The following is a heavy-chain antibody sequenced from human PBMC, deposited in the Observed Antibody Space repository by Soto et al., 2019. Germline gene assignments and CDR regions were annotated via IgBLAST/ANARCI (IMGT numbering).Heavy chain of an antibody. J-gene: IGHJ4*02. Sequence: SETLSLTCSVSGGSISNYYWSWIRQPPGKGLEWIGYINYSGSTNYNPSLKSRVTISADTSKNQFSLKLSSVTAAATAVYYCARSPSLTIVATRVFDYWGQGTLVTVSS. CDR1: GGSISNYY. V-gene: IGHV4-59*12. CDR2: INYSGST. CDR3: ARSPSLTIVATRVFDY. D-gene: IGHD5-12*01.